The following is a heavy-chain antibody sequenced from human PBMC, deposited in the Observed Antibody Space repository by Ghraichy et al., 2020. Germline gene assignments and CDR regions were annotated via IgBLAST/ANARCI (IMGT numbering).Heavy chain of an antibody. Sequence: SETLSLTCTVSGGSISSSSYYWGWIRQPPGKGLEWIGSIYYSGSSYYNPSLKSRVTIPVDTSKNQLSLKLSSVTAADTAVYYCARLIPDIVVVPTARGWFDPWGQGTLVTVSS. CDR2: IYYSGSS. J-gene: IGHJ5*02. V-gene: IGHV4-39*01. CDR3: ARLIPDIVVVPTARGWFDP. CDR1: GGSISSSSYY. D-gene: IGHD2-2*01.